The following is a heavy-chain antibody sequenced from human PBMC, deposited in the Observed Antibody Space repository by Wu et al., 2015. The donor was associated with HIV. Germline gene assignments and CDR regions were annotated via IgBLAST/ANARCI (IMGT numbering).Heavy chain of an antibody. CDR3: ARGLLAGGQPSYYYGMDV. J-gene: IGHJ6*02. Sequence: QVQLVQSGAEVKKPGASVKVSCKASGYTFTSYGISWVRQAPGQGLEWMGWISAYNGNTNYAQKLQGRVTMTTDTSTSTAYMELSSLRSEDTAVYYCARGLLAGGQPSYYYGMDVWGQGTTVTVSS. D-gene: IGHD3-16*01. CDR1: GYTFTSYG. CDR2: ISAYNGNT. V-gene: IGHV1-18*01.